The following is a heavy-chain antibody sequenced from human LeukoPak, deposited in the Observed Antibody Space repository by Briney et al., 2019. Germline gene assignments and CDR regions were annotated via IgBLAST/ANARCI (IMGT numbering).Heavy chain of an antibody. CDR2: ISGRDGST. V-gene: IGHV3-23*01. Sequence: GGSLRLSCAASGFTFSSYAMGWVRQAPGKGLEWVSSISGRDGSTYYADSVKGRFTISRDNSKNTLYLQMNSLRPEDTAVYYCAKFHGYRSTWSPLDYWGQGTLVPVSS. CDR1: GFTFSSYA. D-gene: IGHD6-13*01. CDR3: AKFHGYRSTWSPLDY. J-gene: IGHJ4*02.